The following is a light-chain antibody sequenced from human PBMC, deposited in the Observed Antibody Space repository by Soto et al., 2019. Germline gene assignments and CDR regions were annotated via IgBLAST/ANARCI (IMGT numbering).Light chain of an antibody. Sequence: EIVLTQSPGTLSLTSGERATLSCRASQSVSRNYLAWYQQKPGQAPRLLIYGASSRATGIPDKFSGGGSGTDFTLTISRLEPEDFAVYYCQQYDSSPITFGQGTKVEIK. CDR1: QSVSRNY. CDR2: GAS. J-gene: IGKJ1*01. V-gene: IGKV3-20*01. CDR3: QQYDSSPIT.